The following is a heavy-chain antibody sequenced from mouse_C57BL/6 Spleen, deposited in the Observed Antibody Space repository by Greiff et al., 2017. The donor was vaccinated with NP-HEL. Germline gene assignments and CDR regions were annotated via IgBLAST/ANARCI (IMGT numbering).Heavy chain of an antibody. CDR3: ARYDYCCMDAY. Sequence: QVQLQQPGAELVKPGASVKLSCKASGYTFTSYWMQWVKQRPGQGLEWIGEIDPTDSSTNYNQKFKSKATLTVDKSSSTAYMQLSSLTSEDSAVYYCARYDYCCMDAYWGQGIPVT. CDR1: GYTFTSYW. CDR2: IDPTDSST. V-gene: IGHV1-50*01. D-gene: IGHD1-2*01. J-gene: IGHJ3*01.